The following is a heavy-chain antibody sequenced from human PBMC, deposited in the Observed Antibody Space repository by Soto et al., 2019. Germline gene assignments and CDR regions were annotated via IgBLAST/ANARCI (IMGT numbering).Heavy chain of an antibody. CDR1: GFTFSKYA. V-gene: IGHV3-23*01. D-gene: IGHD3-10*01. J-gene: IGHJ3*01. CDR3: AKRFFGSGSPPGAFDV. Sequence: PXGSLRLSCAASGFTFSKYAMSWVRQAPGKGPEWVSFISSSGNGTYYADSVKGRFTISRDNSKNTLYVQMNNLRAEDTAIYYCAKRFFGSGSPPGAFDVWGQGTMVTVSS. CDR2: ISSSGNGT.